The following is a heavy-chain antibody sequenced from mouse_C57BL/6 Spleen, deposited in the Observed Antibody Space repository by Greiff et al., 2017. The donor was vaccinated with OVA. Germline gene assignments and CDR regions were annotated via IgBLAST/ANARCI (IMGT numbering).Heavy chain of an antibody. CDR2: IHPNSGST. CDR3: ARDPGDAMDY. Sequence: QVQLQQPGAELVKPRASVQLSCKASGYTFTSYWMHWVKQRPGQGLEWIGMIHPNSGSTNYNEKFKSKATLTVDKSSSTAYMQLSSLTSEDSAVYYCARDPGDAMDYWGQGTSVTVSS. J-gene: IGHJ4*01. CDR1: GYTFTSYW. V-gene: IGHV1-64*01.